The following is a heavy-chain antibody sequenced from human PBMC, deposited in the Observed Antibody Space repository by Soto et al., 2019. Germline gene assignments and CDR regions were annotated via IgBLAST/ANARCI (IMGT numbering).Heavy chain of an antibody. V-gene: IGHV3-21*06. J-gene: IGHJ5*02. CDR3: TRDQGGSYDSWFDP. CDR1: TFNSYS. CDR2: ISSGSAYI. Sequence: EVQLVESGGGLVKPGGSLRLSCSFTFNSYSLNWVRQAPGKGLEWVSSISSGSAYIKYADSLNGRFTISRDNANNFLYLQMSSLRVDDTALYYCTRDQGGSYDSWFDPWGQGTLVTVSS. D-gene: IGHD1-26*01.